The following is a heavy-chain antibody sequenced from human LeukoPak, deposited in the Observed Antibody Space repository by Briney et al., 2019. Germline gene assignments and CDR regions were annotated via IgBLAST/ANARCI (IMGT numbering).Heavy chain of an antibody. V-gene: IGHV1-2*06. CDR1: AYTFTGYY. Sequence: GASVKVSCKASAYTFTGYYMHWVRQAPGQGLEWMGRINPNSGGTNYAQKFQGRVTMTRDTSTSTVYMELSSLRSEDTAVYYCATPDVGSGWGLVYWGQGTLVTVSS. CDR2: INPNSGGT. D-gene: IGHD6-19*01. CDR3: ATPDVGSGWGLVY. J-gene: IGHJ4*02.